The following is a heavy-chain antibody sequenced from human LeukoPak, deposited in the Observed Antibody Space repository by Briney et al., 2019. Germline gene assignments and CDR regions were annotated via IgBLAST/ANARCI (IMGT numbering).Heavy chain of an antibody. V-gene: IGHV1-3*01. Sequence: GASVKVSCTASGYTFTSYAMHWVRQAPGQRLEWMGWINAGNGNTKYSQKLQGRVTMTTDTSTSTAYMELRSLRSDDTAVYYCARRGVVVAARDYYYGMDVWGQGTTVTVSS. J-gene: IGHJ6*02. CDR2: INAGNGNT. D-gene: IGHD2-15*01. CDR3: ARRGVVVAARDYYYGMDV. CDR1: GYTFTSYA.